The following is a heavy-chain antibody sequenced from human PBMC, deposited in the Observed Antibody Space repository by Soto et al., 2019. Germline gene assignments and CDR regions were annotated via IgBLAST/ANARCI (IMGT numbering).Heavy chain of an antibody. D-gene: IGHD5-12*01. Sequence: QVQLVQSGAEVKKPGSSVKVSCKASGGTFRSYAISWVRQAPGQGLKWMGGIIPIFGTANYAQKFQGRVTITADESTSTAYMELSSLRSEDTAVYYCARVPEMATTRDYYYFDYWGQGTLVTVSS. V-gene: IGHV1-69*12. CDR2: IIPIFGTA. CDR3: ARVPEMATTRDYYYFDY. J-gene: IGHJ4*02. CDR1: GGTFRSYA.